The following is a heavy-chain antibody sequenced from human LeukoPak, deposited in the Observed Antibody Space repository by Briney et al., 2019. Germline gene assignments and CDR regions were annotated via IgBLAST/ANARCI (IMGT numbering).Heavy chain of an antibody. Sequence: PSETLSLTCAVSGGSISSSNWWSWVRQPPGKGLEWIGEIYHSGSTNYNPSPKSRVTISVDKSKNQFSLKLSSVTAADTAVYYCASVNDYGDPLPRYMDVWGKGTAVTVSS. J-gene: IGHJ6*03. CDR1: GGSISSSNW. D-gene: IGHD4-17*01. CDR3: ASVNDYGDPLPRYMDV. CDR2: IYHSGST. V-gene: IGHV4-4*02.